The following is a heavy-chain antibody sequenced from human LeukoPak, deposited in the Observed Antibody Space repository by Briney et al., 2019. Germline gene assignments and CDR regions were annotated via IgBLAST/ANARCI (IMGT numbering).Heavy chain of an antibody. V-gene: IGHV3-48*04. CDR3: ARGPIFGVAYYYYMDV. CDR1: GFTLNSFS. J-gene: IGHJ6*03. CDR2: ISSSSSNI. D-gene: IGHD3-3*01. Sequence: GGPLRLSCAASGFTLNSFSMNWVRPAPGKGLEGVSYISSSSSNIYYADSVKGRFTMTRDNVKNSLYLEMNSLRAEDTAVYYCARGPIFGVAYYYYMDVWGKGTTVTVSS.